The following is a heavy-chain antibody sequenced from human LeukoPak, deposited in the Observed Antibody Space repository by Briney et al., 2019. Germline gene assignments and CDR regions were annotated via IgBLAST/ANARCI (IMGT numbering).Heavy chain of an antibody. V-gene: IGHV3-23*01. CDR1: GFTFSSYV. J-gene: IGHJ4*02. D-gene: IGHD5-12*01. CDR2: ISGSDGRT. Sequence: GGSLRLSCAASGFTFSSYVMNWLRQAPGEGLEWVSTISGSDGRTFYADSVKGRFTISRDNSKNTVYLQMNSLRAGDTAVYYCAKVQRSDFDLNFDSWGQGTLATLSS. CDR3: AKVQRSDFDLNFDS.